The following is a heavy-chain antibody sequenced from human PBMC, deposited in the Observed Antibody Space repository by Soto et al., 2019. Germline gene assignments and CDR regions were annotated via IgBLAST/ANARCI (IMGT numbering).Heavy chain of an antibody. V-gene: IGHV1-18*04. D-gene: IGHD4-17*01. CDR2: ISADKGNT. CDR1: GYTFTSNG. CDR3: ARFYGDYDAFDI. Sequence: ASVKVSCKAYGYTFTSNGISWVRQAPGQGLEWMGWISADKGNTNYAQKVQGRVTMTRDTSTSTVYMELSSLRSEDTAVYYCARFYGDYDAFDIWGQGTMVTVSS. J-gene: IGHJ3*02.